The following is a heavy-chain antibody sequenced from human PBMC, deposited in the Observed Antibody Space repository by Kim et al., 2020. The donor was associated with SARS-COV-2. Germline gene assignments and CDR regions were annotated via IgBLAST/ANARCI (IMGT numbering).Heavy chain of an antibody. D-gene: IGHD3-3*01. Sequence: GGSLRLSCAASGFIFSEYWMSWVRQAPGKGLEWVANIKQDGSEEHYADSVKGRFSISRDNAKNSLYLQMNSPRVEDTAVYYCARRSGLEYWGQGTLVTVSS. CDR1: GFIFSEYW. CDR2: IKQDGSEE. CDR3: ARRSGLEY. V-gene: IGHV3-7*03. J-gene: IGHJ4*02.